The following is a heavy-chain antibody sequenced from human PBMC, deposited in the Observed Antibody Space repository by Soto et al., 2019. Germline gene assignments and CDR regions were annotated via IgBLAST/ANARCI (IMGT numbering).Heavy chain of an antibody. CDR1: GFIFSSYG. V-gene: IGHV3-33*06. Sequence: QVQLVESGGGVVQPGRSMRLSCVASGFIFSSYGLHWVRQARGKGLEWVAVVWFDGSNEFYADSVKGRFTISRDNSKKTLFLQMNSLRAEDTAVYYCAKMVGVSVAAAGFDLWGQGTLVTVSS. CDR3: AKMVGVSVAAAGFDL. CDR2: VWFDGSNE. J-gene: IGHJ4*02. D-gene: IGHD6-13*01.